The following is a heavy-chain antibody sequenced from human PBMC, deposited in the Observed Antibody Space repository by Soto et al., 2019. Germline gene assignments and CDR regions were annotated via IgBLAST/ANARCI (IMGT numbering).Heavy chain of an antibody. CDR1: GGSINTYY. D-gene: IGHD2-15*01. V-gene: IGHV4-59*01. Sequence: QVQLQESGPGLVKPSETLSLTCTVSGGSINTYYWSWIRQPPGKGLEWIGYIYYSGSTNYNPSLRSRAPXSXDXXKNQFSLKLSSVTAADTAVYYCARDACSGDTCYAPFDAFDIWGQGTMLTVSS. J-gene: IGHJ3*02. CDR2: IYYSGST. CDR3: ARDACSGDTCYAPFDAFDI.